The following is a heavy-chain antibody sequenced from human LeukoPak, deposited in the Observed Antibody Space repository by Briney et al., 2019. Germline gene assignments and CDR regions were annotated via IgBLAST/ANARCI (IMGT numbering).Heavy chain of an antibody. CDR2: IYYSGST. CDR3: ARGGSSGFDV. V-gene: IGHV4-59*01. CDR1: GGSISTYY. D-gene: IGHD3-16*01. Sequence: SETLSRTCTVSGGSISTYYWSWIRQPPGKALEWIGYIYYSGSTKYNPSLNSRVTISIDTSKKQFSLKLSSVTAADTAVYYCARGGSSGFDVWGQGTMVTVSS. J-gene: IGHJ3*01.